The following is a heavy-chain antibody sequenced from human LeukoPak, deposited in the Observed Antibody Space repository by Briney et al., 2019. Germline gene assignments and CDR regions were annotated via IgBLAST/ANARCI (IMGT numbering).Heavy chain of an antibody. V-gene: IGHV3-7*01. CDR3: ARELRFLEWLPGHYYYYMDV. Sequence: PGGSLRLSCAASGFTFSSYWMSWVRQAPEKGLEWVANIKQDGSEKYYVDSVKGRFTISRDNAKNSLYLQMNSLRAEDTAVYYCARELRFLEWLPGHYYYYMDVWGKGTTVTVSS. J-gene: IGHJ6*03. D-gene: IGHD3-3*01. CDR2: IKQDGSEK. CDR1: GFTFSSYW.